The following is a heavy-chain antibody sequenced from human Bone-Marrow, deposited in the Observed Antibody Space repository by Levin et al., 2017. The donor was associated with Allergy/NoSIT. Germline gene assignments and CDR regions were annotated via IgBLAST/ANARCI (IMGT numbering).Heavy chain of an antibody. J-gene: IGHJ4*02. V-gene: IGHV3-21*01. CDR3: ARAIANSANDY. D-gene: IGHD1-1*01. CDR2: ISSSGDFI. Sequence: SCAASGFTLSLYTMNWVRQAPGKGLEWLSSISSSGDFIYYAESVKGRFTISRDSAKNSLYLQMNTLRAEDTAVYYCARAIANSANDYWGQGTLVTVSS. CDR1: GFTLSLYT.